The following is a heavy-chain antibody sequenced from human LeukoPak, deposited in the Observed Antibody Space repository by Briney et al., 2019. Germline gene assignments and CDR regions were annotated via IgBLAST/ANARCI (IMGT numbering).Heavy chain of an antibody. D-gene: IGHD4-17*01. CDR3: AKSEGFGDPSMYHYFVL. V-gene: IGHV4-39*02. Sequence: SGTLSLTCSVSGVSISTTSYYWGWIRQPPGKGLEWIGSFSFAGGTYQNPSLKSRVTMSLDTSKNHLSLKLTSVTAPDTAVYCAKSEGFGDPSMYHYFVLWGRGTLVSVSS. CDR1: GVSISTTSYY. J-gene: IGHJ2*01. CDR2: FSFAGGT.